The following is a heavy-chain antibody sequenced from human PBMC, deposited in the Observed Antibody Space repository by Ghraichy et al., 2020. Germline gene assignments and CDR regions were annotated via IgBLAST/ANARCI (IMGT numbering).Heavy chain of an antibody. J-gene: IGHJ2*01. CDR3: ARGLVRGWYFDL. D-gene: IGHD2-21*01. Sequence: SETLSLTCTVSGGSISSSSYYWGWIRQPPGKGLEWIGSIYYSGSTYYNPSLKSRVTISVSTSKNQFSLKLSSVTAADTAVYYCARGLVRGWYFDLWGRGTLVTVSS. CDR2: IYYSGST. V-gene: IGHV4-39*07. CDR1: GGSISSSSYY.